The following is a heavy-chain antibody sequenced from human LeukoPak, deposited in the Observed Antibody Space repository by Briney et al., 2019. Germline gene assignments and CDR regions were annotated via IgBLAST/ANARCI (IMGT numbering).Heavy chain of an antibody. CDR1: GYTFTGYY. J-gene: IGHJ6*03. V-gene: IGHV1-2*02. CDR3: ARGYDILTYYYLDV. Sequence: ASVKVSCMASGYTFTGYYMHWVRQAPGQGLEWMGWINPKSGGTNYAQKFQGRVTMTRDTSISTAYMELSRLRSDDTAVYYCARGYDILTYYYLDVWGKGTTVTVSS. CDR2: INPKSGGT. D-gene: IGHD3-9*01.